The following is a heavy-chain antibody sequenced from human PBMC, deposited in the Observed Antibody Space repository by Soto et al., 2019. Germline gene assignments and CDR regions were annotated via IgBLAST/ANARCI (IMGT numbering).Heavy chain of an antibody. Sequence: GGSLRLCCAASGFTFSSYSMNWVRQAPGKGLEWVSSISSSSSYIYYADSVKGRFTISRDNAKNSLYLQMNSLRAEDTAVYYCARASYYDSSGYWGYYYYYGMDVWGQGTTVTVSS. D-gene: IGHD3-22*01. CDR3: ARASYYDSSGYWGYYYYYGMDV. CDR1: GFTFSSYS. V-gene: IGHV3-21*01. J-gene: IGHJ6*02. CDR2: ISSSSSYI.